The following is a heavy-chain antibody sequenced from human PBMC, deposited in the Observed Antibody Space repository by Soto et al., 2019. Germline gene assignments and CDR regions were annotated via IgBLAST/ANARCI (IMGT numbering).Heavy chain of an antibody. CDR2: ISYDGSNK. D-gene: IGHD6-6*01. Sequence: QVQLVESGGGVVQPGRSLRLSCAASGFTFSSYAMHWVRQAPGKGLEWVAVISYDGSNKYYADSVKGRFTISRDNSKNTLYLQMNSLRAEDTAVYYCARDRAARALLPDAFYIWGQGTMVTVSS. CDR3: ARDRAARALLPDAFYI. J-gene: IGHJ3*02. V-gene: IGHV3-30-3*01. CDR1: GFTFSSYA.